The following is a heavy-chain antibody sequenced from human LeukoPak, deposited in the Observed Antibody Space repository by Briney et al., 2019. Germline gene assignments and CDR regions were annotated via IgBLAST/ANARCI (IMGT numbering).Heavy chain of an antibody. CDR2: ISSSSSYI. Sequence: PGGSLRLSCAASGFTFSSYSMNWVRQAPGKGLEWVSSISSSSSYIYYADSVKGRFTISRDNAKNSLYLQMNSLRAEDTAVYYCAREPQGAGAFDIWGQGTMVTVSS. CDR3: AREPQGAGAFDI. CDR1: GFTFSSYS. D-gene: IGHD1-26*01. J-gene: IGHJ3*02. V-gene: IGHV3-21*01.